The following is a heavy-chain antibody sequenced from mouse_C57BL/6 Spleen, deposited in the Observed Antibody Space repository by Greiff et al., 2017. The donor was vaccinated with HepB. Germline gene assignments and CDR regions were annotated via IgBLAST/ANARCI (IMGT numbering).Heavy chain of an antibody. Sequence: EVQGVESGEGLVKPGGSLKLSCAASGFTFSSYAMSWVRQTPEKRLEWVAYISSGGDYIYYADTVKGRFTISRDNARNTLYLQMSSLKSEDTAMYYCTRSGYDYVRYFDVWGTGTTVTVSS. J-gene: IGHJ1*03. CDR1: GFTFSSYA. D-gene: IGHD2-4*01. V-gene: IGHV5-9-1*02. CDR3: TRSGYDYVRYFDV. CDR2: ISSGGDYI.